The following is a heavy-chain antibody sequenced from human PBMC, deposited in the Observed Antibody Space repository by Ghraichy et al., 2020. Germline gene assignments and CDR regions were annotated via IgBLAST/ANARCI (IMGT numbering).Heavy chain of an antibody. CDR3: ARRSLRGIDAFDI. D-gene: IGHD3-16*01. Sequence: SETLSLTCTVSGGSISSYYWSWIRQPPGKGLEWIGYIYYSGSTNYNPSLKSRVTISVDTSKNQFSLKLSSVTAADTAVYYCARRSLRGIDAFDIWGQGTMVTVSS. V-gene: IGHV4-59*01. CDR1: GGSISSYY. CDR2: IYYSGST. J-gene: IGHJ3*02.